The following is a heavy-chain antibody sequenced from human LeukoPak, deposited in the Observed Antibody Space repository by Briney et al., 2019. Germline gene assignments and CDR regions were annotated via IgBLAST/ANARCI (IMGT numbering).Heavy chain of an antibody. CDR1: GYSISTGYY. CDR3: ARVARCTSCFDVDY. CDR2: FYHGGST. D-gene: IGHD2-2*01. Sequence: SETLSLTCTVSGYSISTGYYWDWIRQPPGKGLEWIGTFYHGGSTYYNPSLKSRVTISVDTSKNQFSLNLTSVTAADTAVYYCARVARCTSCFDVDYWGQGTLVTVSS. V-gene: IGHV4-38-2*02. J-gene: IGHJ4*02.